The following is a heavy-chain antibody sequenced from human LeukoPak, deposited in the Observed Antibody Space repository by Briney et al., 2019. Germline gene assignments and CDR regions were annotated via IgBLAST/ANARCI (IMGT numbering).Heavy chain of an antibody. D-gene: IGHD2/OR15-2a*01. CDR3: ARAFRARYFDL. CDR2: INHSGST. J-gene: IGHJ2*01. CDR1: GGSFSGYY. Sequence: SETLSLTCAVCGGSFSGYYWSWIRQPPGKGLEWIGEINHSGSTNYNPSLKGRVTISVDTSKNQFSLKLSSVTAADTAVYYCARAFRARYFDLWGRGTLVTVSS. V-gene: IGHV4-34*01.